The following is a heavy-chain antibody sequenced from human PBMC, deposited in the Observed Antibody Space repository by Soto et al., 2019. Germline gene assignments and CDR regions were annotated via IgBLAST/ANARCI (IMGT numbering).Heavy chain of an antibody. CDR2: IYYSGST. J-gene: IGHJ4*02. D-gene: IGHD1-1*01. V-gene: IGHV4-30-4*01. CDR3: ARKGDWTVLDY. Sequence: PSETLSPTCTVSGGSIPSGDYYWRWIRQPPGQGLEWIGYIYYSGSTYYTPSLKSRVTISVDTSKNQFSLKLSSVTAPHTAVYYCARKGDWTVLDYWGQGILLTVSS. CDR1: GGSIPSGDYY.